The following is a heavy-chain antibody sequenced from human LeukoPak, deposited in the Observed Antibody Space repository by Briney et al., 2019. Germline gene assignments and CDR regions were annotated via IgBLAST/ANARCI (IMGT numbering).Heavy chain of an antibody. CDR1: GYTFTGYY. D-gene: IGHD5-18*01. CDR2: INPNSGGT. J-gene: IGHJ4*02. V-gene: IGHV1-2*02. CDR3: ARTWIQLWSEPDRTNFDY. Sequence: ASVKVSCKASGYTFTGYYMHWVRQAPGQGLEWMGWINPNSGGTNYAQKFQGRVTMTRDTSISTAYMELSRLRSDDTAVYYCARTWIQLWSEPDRTNFDYWGRGTLVTVSS.